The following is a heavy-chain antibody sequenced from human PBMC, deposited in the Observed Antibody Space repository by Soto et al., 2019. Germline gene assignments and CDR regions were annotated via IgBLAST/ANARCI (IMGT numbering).Heavy chain of an antibody. D-gene: IGHD3-22*01. CDR1: GFTFSDYY. V-gene: IGHV3-11*06. CDR2: ISSSSSYI. Sequence: GGSLRLSCAASGFTFSDYYMSWIRQAPGKGLEWVSYISSSSSYIYYADLVKGRFTISRDNAKNSLYLQMNSLRAEDTAVYYCARYDSSGYYWPYYYYGMDVWGQGTTVTVSS. CDR3: ARYDSSGYYWPYYYYGMDV. J-gene: IGHJ6*02.